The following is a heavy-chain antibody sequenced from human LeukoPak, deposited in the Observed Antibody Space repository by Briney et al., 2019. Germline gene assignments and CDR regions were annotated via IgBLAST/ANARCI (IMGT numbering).Heavy chain of an antibody. CDR2: IYYSGST. CDR3: ARRGIAAAEFDY. V-gene: IGHV4-30-4*08. D-gene: IGHD6-13*01. CDR1: GGSISSGDYY. Sequence: SQTLSLTCTVSGGSISSGDYYWSWIRQPPGKGLEWIGYIYYSGSTYYNPSLKSRVTISVDTSKNQFSLKLSSVTAADTAVYYCARRGIAAAEFDYWGQGTLVTVSS. J-gene: IGHJ4*02.